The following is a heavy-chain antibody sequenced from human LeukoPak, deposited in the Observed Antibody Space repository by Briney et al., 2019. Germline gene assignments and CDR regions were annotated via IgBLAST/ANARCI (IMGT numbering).Heavy chain of an antibody. CDR1: GYTFSSYW. Sequence: GESLKISCKGSGYTFSSYWISWVRRMPGKGLEWMGRIDPTDSYTNYSPSFQGHVTISADKSTSIAYLQWSSLKASDTAMYYCARHSSGFSWIAYWGQGTLVTVSS. J-gene: IGHJ4*02. D-gene: IGHD6-19*01. CDR2: IDPTDSYT. V-gene: IGHV5-10-1*01. CDR3: ARHSSGFSWIAY.